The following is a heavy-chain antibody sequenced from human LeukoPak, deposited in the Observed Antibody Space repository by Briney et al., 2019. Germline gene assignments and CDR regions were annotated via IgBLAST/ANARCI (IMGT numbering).Heavy chain of an antibody. D-gene: IGHD5-18*01. V-gene: IGHV3-30*18. CDR3: AKDRSQSGYSSYYFDY. J-gene: IGHJ4*02. CDR2: ISYDGSNK. Sequence: GGSLRLSYAAAGFTFSSYGMHWVREAPGKGLEWVAVISYDGSNKYYADSVKGRFTISRDNSKNTLYLQMNSLRAEDTAVYYCAKDRSQSGYSSYYFDYWGQGTLVTVSS. CDR1: GFTFSSYG.